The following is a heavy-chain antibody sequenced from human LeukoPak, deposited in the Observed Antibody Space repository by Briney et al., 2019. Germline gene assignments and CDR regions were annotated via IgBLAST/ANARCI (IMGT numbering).Heavy chain of an antibody. J-gene: IGHJ4*02. Sequence: EASVNVSCKASGYTFTVYYMHWVRQAPGQGLEWMGRINPNSGGTKYAQKFQGRVTMTRDTSISTAYMELSRLRSDDTAVYYCARVSDYGDYVDYWGQGTLVTVSS. D-gene: IGHD4-17*01. CDR3: ARVSDYGDYVDY. CDR1: GYTFTVYY. CDR2: INPNSGGT. V-gene: IGHV1-2*06.